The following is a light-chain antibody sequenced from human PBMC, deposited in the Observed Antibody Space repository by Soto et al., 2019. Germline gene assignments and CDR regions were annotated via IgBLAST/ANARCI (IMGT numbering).Light chain of an antibody. CDR2: DVS. V-gene: IGKV1-13*02. Sequence: AIQLTQSPSSLSESVGDRVTITCRASQDIRGALAWYQQKPGKAPKILIYDVSTLESGVPSRFSGSSSGTDFPLTISSLQPVDFATYYCQQFNSYPITFGQGTRLEIK. CDR3: QQFNSYPIT. CDR1: QDIRGA. J-gene: IGKJ5*01.